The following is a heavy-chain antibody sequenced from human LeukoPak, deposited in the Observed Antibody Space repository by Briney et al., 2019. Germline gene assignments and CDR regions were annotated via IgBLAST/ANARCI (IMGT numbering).Heavy chain of an antibody. CDR2: IYYSGST. V-gene: IGHV4-59*08. D-gene: IGHD1-20*01. Sequence: SQTLSLTCTVSGGSISSYYWSWIRQPPGKGLEWIGYIYYSGSTNYNPSLKSRVTISVDTSKNQFSLKLSSVTAADTAVYYCARYTDNWNDGDAFDIWGQGTMVTVSS. CDR3: ARYTDNWNDGDAFDI. CDR1: GGSISSYY. J-gene: IGHJ3*02.